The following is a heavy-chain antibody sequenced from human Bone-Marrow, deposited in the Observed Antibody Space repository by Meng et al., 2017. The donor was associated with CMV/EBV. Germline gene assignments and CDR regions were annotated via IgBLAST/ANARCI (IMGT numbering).Heavy chain of an antibody. Sequence: SETLSLTCTVSGGSISSSSYYWGWIRQPPGKGLEWIGSIYYSGSTYYNPSLKSRVTISVDTYKNQFSLKLSSVTAADTAVYYCARGARLAVWGQGTTVTVSS. CDR3: ARGARLAV. CDR2: IYYSGST. J-gene: IGHJ6*02. D-gene: IGHD6-6*01. V-gene: IGHV4-39*07. CDR1: GGSISSSSYY.